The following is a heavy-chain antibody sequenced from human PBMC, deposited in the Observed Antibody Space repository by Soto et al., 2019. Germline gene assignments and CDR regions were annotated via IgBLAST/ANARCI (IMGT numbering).Heavy chain of an antibody. V-gene: IGHV3-23*01. J-gene: IGHJ4*02. CDR2: IIGSSDST. CDR3: ARGGREWLTPFEY. D-gene: IGHD6-19*01. CDR1: GFTFSNYA. Sequence: PGGSLRLSCAAPGFTFSNYAMNWVRQAPGKGLEWVASIIGSSDSTFYADSVKGRFSISRDNSLNTLYLQMNSLRAEDTALYFCARGGREWLTPFEYWGQGTPVTVSS.